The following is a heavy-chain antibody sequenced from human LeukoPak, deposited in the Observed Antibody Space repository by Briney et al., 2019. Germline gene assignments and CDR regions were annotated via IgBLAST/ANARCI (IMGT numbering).Heavy chain of an antibody. Sequence: SETLSLTCAVYGGSFSGYYWSWIRQPPGKGLEWIGEINHSESTNYNPSLKSRVTISVDTSKNQFSLKLSSVTAADTAVYYCARARVTTVTTGSPFDYWGQGTLVTVSS. D-gene: IGHD4-17*01. CDR1: GGSFSGYY. V-gene: IGHV4-34*01. CDR2: INHSEST. CDR3: ARARVTTVTTGSPFDY. J-gene: IGHJ4*02.